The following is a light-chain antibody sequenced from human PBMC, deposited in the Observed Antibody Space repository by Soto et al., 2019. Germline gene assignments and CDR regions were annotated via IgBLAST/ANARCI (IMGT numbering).Light chain of an antibody. CDR3: SSYTSSSTYV. Sequence: QSVLTQPASVSGSPGQSITISCTRTSSDVGGYNSVSWYQQHPGKAPKLMIYNVSNRPSGVSNRFSGSKSGNTASLTISGLQAEDEADYYCSSYTSSSTYVFGTGTKVTVL. CDR2: NVS. V-gene: IGLV2-14*01. CDR1: SSDVGGYNS. J-gene: IGLJ1*01.